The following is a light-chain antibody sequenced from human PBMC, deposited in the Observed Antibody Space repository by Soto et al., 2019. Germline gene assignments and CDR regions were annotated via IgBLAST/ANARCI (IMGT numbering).Light chain of an antibody. J-gene: IGLJ2*01. CDR3: SSYTSRSTLV. V-gene: IGLV2-14*01. Sequence: QSALTQPASVSGSPGQSITISCTGTNSDVGGYNYVSWYQQHPGKAPKLMIYDVSNRPSGVSNRFSGSKSGNTASLTISGLQAEDEADYYCSSYTSRSTLVFGGGTKVTVL. CDR1: NSDVGGYNY. CDR2: DVS.